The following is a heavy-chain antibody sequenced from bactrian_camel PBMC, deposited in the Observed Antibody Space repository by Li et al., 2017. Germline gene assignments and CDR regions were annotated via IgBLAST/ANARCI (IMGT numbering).Heavy chain of an antibody. D-gene: IGHD6*01. Sequence: VQLVESGGGSVQAGGSLRLSCSTSGYAVDAIDMGWFRQAPGKGLEWVSSIDSSGASTYYADSVKGRFVISRDNAKNTLYLQLNSLKTEDTSMYYCAKGAWRSIWYDFGYWGQGTQVTVS. CDR2: IDSSGAST. CDR3: AKGAWRSIWYDFGY. CDR1: GYAVDAID. J-gene: IGHJ6*01. V-gene: IGHV3S40*01.